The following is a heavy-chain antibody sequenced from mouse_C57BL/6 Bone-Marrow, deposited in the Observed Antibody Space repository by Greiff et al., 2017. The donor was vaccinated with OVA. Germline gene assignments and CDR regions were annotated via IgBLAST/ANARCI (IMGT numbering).Heavy chain of an antibody. CDR1: GFTFSDYG. CDR3: ARINYWYFDV. Sequence: EVKVVESGGGLVKPGGSLKLSCAASGFTFSDYGMHWVRQAPEKGLEWVAYISSGSSTIYYADTVKGRFTISRDNSKSTLFRQMTSLRSEDTAMYYCARINYWYFDVWGTGTTVTGSS. CDR2: ISSGSSTI. J-gene: IGHJ1*03. V-gene: IGHV5-17*01.